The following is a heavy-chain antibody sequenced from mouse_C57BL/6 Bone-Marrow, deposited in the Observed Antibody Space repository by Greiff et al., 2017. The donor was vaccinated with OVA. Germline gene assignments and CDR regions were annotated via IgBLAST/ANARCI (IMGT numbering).Heavy chain of an antibody. Sequence: VQRVESGPGLVAPSQSLSITCTVSGFSLTSYAISWVRQPPGKGLEWLGVIWTGGGTNYNSALKSRLSISKDNSKSQVFLKMNSLQTDDTARYYCARNWGLSYYAMDYWGQGTSVTVSS. J-gene: IGHJ4*01. CDR1: GFSLTSYA. CDR3: ARNWGLSYYAMDY. CDR2: IWTGGGT. D-gene: IGHD2-2*01. V-gene: IGHV2-9-1*01.